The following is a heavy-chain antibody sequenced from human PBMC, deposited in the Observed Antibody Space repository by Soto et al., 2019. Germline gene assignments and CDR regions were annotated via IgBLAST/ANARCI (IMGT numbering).Heavy chain of an antibody. V-gene: IGHV4-59*11. Sequence: PSETLSLTCTVSGGSISSHYWSWIRQPPGKGLEWIGYIYYRGNTNYNPSLKSRVTISVDTSKNQFSLKLNSVTAADTAVYYCARVYSTIDYWGQGTLVTVSS. J-gene: IGHJ4*02. CDR3: ARVYSTIDY. CDR2: IYYRGNT. D-gene: IGHD4-4*01. CDR1: GGSISSHY.